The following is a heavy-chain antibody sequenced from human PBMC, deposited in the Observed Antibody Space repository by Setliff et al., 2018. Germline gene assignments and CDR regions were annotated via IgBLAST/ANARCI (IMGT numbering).Heavy chain of an antibody. V-gene: IGHV4-59*11. CDR3: AREVLYYYGSGSYYYMDV. D-gene: IGHD3-10*01. J-gene: IGHJ6*03. Sequence: SETLSLTCTVSGGSISSHYWSWIRQPPGKGLEWIGYIYYSGSTNYNPPLKSRVTISVDTSKNQFSLKLSSVTAADTAVYYCAREVLYYYGSGSYYYMDVWGKGTTVTVSS. CDR2: IYYSGST. CDR1: GGSISSHY.